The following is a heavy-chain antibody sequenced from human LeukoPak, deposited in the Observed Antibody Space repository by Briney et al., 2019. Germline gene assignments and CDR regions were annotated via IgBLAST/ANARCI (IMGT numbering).Heavy chain of an antibody. CDR3: AKDIYSGNDSLIFDY. Sequence: SLRLSCAASGFTFDDYAMHWVWQAPGKGLEWVSGISWNSGSIGYADSVKGRFTISRDNAKNSLYLQMNSLRAEDTALYYCAKDIYSGNDSLIFDYGGREPLVTAPS. CDR2: ISWNSGSI. D-gene: IGHD5-12*01. CDR1: GFTFDDYA. V-gene: IGHV3-9*01. J-gene: IGHJ4*02.